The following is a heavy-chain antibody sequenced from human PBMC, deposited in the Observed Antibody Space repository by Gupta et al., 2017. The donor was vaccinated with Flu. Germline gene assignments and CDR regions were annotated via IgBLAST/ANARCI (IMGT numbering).Heavy chain of an antibody. CDR1: GFTFSSYA. J-gene: IGHJ4*02. CDR3: AKDALVGYYYDSSGLDY. V-gene: IGHV3-23*01. Sequence: EVQLLESGGLVQPGGSLRLSCAASGFTFSSYAMSWVRQAPGKGLEWGSTISGSGGSTYYADSVKGRFTISRDNSKNTLFLQMNSLRAEDTAVYYCAKDALVGYYYDSSGLDYWGQGTLVTVSS. CDR2: ISGSGGST. D-gene: IGHD3-22*01.